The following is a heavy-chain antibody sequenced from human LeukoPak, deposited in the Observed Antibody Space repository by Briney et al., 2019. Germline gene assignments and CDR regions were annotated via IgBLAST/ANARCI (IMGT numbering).Heavy chain of an antibody. CDR1: GLTFSSYW. J-gene: IGHJ3*02. CDR2: IKEDGSAK. CDR3: ARDYDYFSGHNLDAYDI. D-gene: IGHD2-15*01. V-gene: IGHV3-7*01. Sequence: GGSLRLSCVSSGLTFSSYWMTWVRQVPGKGLEWVANIKEDGSAKSYADSVKGRFTISRDNAKNALYLQMDSLRVEDTAVYYCARDYDYFSGHNLDAYDIWGQGTTVTVSS.